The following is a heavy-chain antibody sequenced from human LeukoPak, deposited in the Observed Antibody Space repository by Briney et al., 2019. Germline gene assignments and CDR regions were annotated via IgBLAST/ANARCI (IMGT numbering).Heavy chain of an antibody. J-gene: IGHJ4*02. D-gene: IGHD2-15*01. Sequence: GGSLRLSCAASGFTLNNAWMSWVRQAPGKGLEWVGRIKSKTDGGTTDYAAPVKGRFTISRDDSKNTLYLQMNSLKTEDTAVYYCTTDRGLGDIVAVAAATRFAYWGQGTLVTVSS. CDR1: GFTLNNAW. CDR3: TTDRGLGDIVAVAAATRFAY. CDR2: IKSKTDGGTT. V-gene: IGHV3-15*01.